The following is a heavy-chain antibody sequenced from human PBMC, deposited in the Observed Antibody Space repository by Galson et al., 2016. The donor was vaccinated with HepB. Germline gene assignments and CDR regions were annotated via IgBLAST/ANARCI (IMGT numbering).Heavy chain of an antibody. CDR3: ARDFLIGISPCVFDV. V-gene: IGHV3-7*01. D-gene: IGHD1-20*01. Sequence: SLRLSCAGSGFIFGNYRMSWARQAPGKGLEWVANIKRDGSEIHYVDSVKGRFLISRDNAKSAMYLEMNGLRAEDTAVYYCARDFLIGISPCVFDVGGRGTMVTVS. CDR1: GFIFGNYR. CDR2: IKRDGSEI. J-gene: IGHJ3*01.